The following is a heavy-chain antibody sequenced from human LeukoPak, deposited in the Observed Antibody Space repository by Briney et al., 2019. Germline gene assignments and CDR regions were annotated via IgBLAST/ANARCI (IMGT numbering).Heavy chain of an antibody. Sequence: GGSLRLSCAASGFTFSDYWMHWVRQAPGKGLEWVSHINSDGRDTNYADSVKGRFTISRDNSKNTLYLQMNSLRAEDTAVYYCARDQYTYWGQGTLVTVSS. CDR2: INSDGRDT. V-gene: IGHV3-74*01. J-gene: IGHJ4*02. D-gene: IGHD6-6*01. CDR1: GFTFSDYW. CDR3: ARDQYTY.